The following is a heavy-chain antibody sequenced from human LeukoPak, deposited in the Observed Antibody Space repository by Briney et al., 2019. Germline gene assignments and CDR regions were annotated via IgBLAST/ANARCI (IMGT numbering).Heavy chain of an antibody. Sequence: ASVKVSCEASGYSFVGYGITWVRQTPGQGLEWMGWISAYNGNTNYAQKLQGRVTMTTDTSTSTAYMELRSLRSDDTAVYYCARGDPRVFFDYWGQGTLVTVSS. CDR1: GYSFVGYG. V-gene: IGHV1-18*01. CDR2: ISAYNGNT. CDR3: ARGDPRVFFDY. J-gene: IGHJ4*02. D-gene: IGHD6-13*01.